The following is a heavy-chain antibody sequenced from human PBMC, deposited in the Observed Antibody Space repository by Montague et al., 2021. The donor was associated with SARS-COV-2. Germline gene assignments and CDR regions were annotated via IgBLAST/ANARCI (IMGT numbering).Heavy chain of an antibody. CDR3: ARDPVEQQQLVHSLDY. Sequence: SLRLSCAASGFTFSTYWMTWVRQAPGKGLEWVANIKQDGSAQYYVDSVRSRFTVSRDNAQKSLFLQMNSLRAEDTAVYFCARDPVEQQQLVHSLDYWGQGTLVIVSS. CDR2: IKQDGSAQ. D-gene: IGHD6-13*01. V-gene: IGHV3-7*01. CDR1: GFTFSTYW. J-gene: IGHJ4*02.